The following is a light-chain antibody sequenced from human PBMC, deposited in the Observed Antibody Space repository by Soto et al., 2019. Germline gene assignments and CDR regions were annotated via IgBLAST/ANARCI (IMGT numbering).Light chain of an antibody. V-gene: IGKV1-39*01. CDR1: QSIDTY. J-gene: IGKJ1*01. CDR3: QQNQDIPPT. Sequence: DIQMTQSPSSLSASVGDRVTVTCRARQSIDTYLNWYQQRPGQAPKLLIYVAATLQSGVPSRFSGSGSGTHFTLTISSLQPEDFATYYCQQNQDIPPTFGQGTRVERK. CDR2: VAA.